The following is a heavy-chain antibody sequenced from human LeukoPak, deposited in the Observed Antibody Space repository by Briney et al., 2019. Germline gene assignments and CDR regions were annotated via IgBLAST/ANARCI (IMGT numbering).Heavy chain of an antibody. CDR2: IIPILGIA. Sequence: SVKVSCKASGGTFSSYAISWVRQAPGQGLEWMGRIIPILGIANYAQKFQGRVTITADKSTSTAYMELSSLRSEDTAVYYCARSDIGYEGLYYYYGMDVWGQGTTVTVSS. CDR3: ARSDIGYEGLYYYYGMDV. V-gene: IGHV1-69*04. D-gene: IGHD5-12*01. CDR1: GGTFSSYA. J-gene: IGHJ6*02.